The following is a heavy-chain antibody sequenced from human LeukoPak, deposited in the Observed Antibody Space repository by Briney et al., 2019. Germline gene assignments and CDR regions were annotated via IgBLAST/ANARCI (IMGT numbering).Heavy chain of an antibody. CDR1: GYTFTRYA. V-gene: IGHV7-4-1*04. J-gene: IGHJ6*03. D-gene: IGHD4-17*01. CDR2: INTNTGNP. CDR3: ARAGAPYFYYYMDV. Sequence: GASVKVSCKASGYTFTRYAMNWVRQAPGQGLEWMGWINTNTGNPTYAQGFTGRFVFSSDTSVSMAYLQISSLKAEDTAVYYCARAGAPYFYYYMDVWSKGTTVAVSS.